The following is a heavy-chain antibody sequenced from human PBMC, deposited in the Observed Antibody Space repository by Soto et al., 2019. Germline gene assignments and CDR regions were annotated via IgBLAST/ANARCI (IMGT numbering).Heavy chain of an antibody. V-gene: IGHV1-2*02. CDR1: GYTFTGLY. CDR2: INPNSGDT. Sequence: ASVKVSCKASGYTFTGLYMHWVRQAPGQGLEWKGWINPNSGDTNYVQKFQGRVTTTRDTSISTAYMELSRLRSDDTAVYYCAVQEHAFDIWGQGTMVTVSS. J-gene: IGHJ3*02. D-gene: IGHD1-1*01. CDR3: AVQEHAFDI.